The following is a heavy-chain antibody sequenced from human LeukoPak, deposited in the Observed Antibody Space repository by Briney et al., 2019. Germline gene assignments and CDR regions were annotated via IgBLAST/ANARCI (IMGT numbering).Heavy chain of an antibody. CDR3: ARGVPNYYDSSENNWFDP. CDR2: INPNSGGT. CDR1: GYTFTGYY. D-gene: IGHD3-22*01. Sequence: ASVKVSCKASGYTFTGYYMHWVRQAPGQGLEWMGWINPNSGGTNYAQKFQGRVTMTRDTSISTAYMELSRLRSDDTAVYYCARGVPNYYDSSENNWFDPWGQGTLVTVSS. J-gene: IGHJ5*02. V-gene: IGHV1-2*02.